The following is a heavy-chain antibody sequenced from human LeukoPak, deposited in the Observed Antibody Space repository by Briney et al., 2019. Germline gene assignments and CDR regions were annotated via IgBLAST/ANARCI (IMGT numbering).Heavy chain of an antibody. J-gene: IGHJ3*02. CDR2: IYTRGST. V-gene: IGHV4-4*07. CDR3: ARGRYCSADICSGGDAFDI. D-gene: IGHD2-15*01. CDR1: GGSINKYY. Sequence: PSETLSLTCILSGGSINKYYWSWIRPPAGKGREWIGRIYTRGSTNYNPSLKSRVTMSVDTSKNQFSLKLSSVSAADTAVYYCARGRYCSADICSGGDAFDIWGQGTMVSVSS.